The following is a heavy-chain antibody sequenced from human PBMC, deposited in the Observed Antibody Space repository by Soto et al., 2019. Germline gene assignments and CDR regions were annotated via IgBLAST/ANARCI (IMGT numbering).Heavy chain of an antibody. V-gene: IGHV3-30*03. Sequence: GGSLRLSCAASGFSFSNYAMHWVRQAPGKGLEWVAVTSYDGSSKYYADSVKGRFTISRDNSKNTLYLQMNSLRGEDTALYYCARDRGTSGSMLYFYGMDVWGKGTTVTVSS. CDR3: ARDRGTSGSMLYFYGMDV. CDR1: GFSFSNYA. J-gene: IGHJ6*04. CDR2: TSYDGSSK. D-gene: IGHD2-2*01.